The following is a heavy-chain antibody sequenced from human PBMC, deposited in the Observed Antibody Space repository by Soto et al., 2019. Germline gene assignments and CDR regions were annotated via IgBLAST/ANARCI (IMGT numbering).Heavy chain of an antibody. V-gene: IGHV4-39*01. CDR2: IYYSGST. CDR1: GGSSSSSSYY. CDR3: ARQKYHSNDPSAY. J-gene: IGHJ4*02. D-gene: IGHD2-2*01. Sequence: SETLALPCTVSGGSSSSSSYYWGWIRHPPGKGLEWIGSIYYSGSTYYNPSLKSRVTISVDTSKNQFSLKLSSVTAADTAVYFCARQKYHSNDPSAYWAQGTLDSGSS.